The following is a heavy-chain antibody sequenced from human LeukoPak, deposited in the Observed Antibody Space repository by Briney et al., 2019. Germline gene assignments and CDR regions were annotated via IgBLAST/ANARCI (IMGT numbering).Heavy chain of an antibody. J-gene: IGHJ4*02. CDR1: GGSLSGYY. D-gene: IGHD5-12*01. CDR2: INHSGST. Sequence: SETLSLTCAVSGGSLSGYYWTWIRQPPGKGLEWIGEINHSGSTNYNPSLKSRVTISVDTSKKQFFLKLNSVTAADTAVYYCARASGGYDNDYWGQGTLVTVSS. V-gene: IGHV4-34*01. CDR3: ARASGGYDNDY.